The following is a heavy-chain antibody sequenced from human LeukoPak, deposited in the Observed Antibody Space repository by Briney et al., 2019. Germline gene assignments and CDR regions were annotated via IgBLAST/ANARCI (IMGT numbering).Heavy chain of an antibody. J-gene: IGHJ4*02. D-gene: IGHD6-13*01. CDR3: ARDDTLAAAGSEGYYFDY. CDR2: ISTGGLTI. Sequence: GGSLRLSCAASGFTFSSYEMNWVRQAPGKGLEWVSFISTGGLTIYCADSVKGRFTISRDNAKNSLYLQMSSLRAEDTAVYYCARDDTLAAAGSEGYYFDYWGQGTLVTVSS. CDR1: GFTFSSYE. V-gene: IGHV3-48*03.